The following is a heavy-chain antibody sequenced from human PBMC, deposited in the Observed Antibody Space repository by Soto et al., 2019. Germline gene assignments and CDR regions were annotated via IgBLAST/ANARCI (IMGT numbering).Heavy chain of an antibody. J-gene: IGHJ6*02. CDR2: INAGNGNA. CDR3: ARDPSYYGMDA. CDR1: GYTFTSYA. V-gene: IGHV1-3*01. Sequence: ASVKVSCKASGYTFTSYAMHWVRQAPGQRLEWMGWINAGNGNAKYSQKFQGRVTITRDTSASTAYMELSSLRSEDTAVYYCARDPSYYGMDAWGQGTTVTVSS.